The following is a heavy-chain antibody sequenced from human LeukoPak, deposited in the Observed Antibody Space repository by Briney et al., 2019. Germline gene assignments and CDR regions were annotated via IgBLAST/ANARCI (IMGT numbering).Heavy chain of an antibody. V-gene: IGHV1-24*01. CDR2: FDPAGGQF. CDR1: GFTLIELS. J-gene: IGHJ6*03. D-gene: IGHD2-2*01. Sequence: PEASVKVSCKDSGFTLIELSMHWVRQAPGKGLEWVGVFDPAGGQFIYGQSFRGRVILTEEPSTNTAFMEVTSMRPDDTAVYYCATGVICATTTCPGYRNFYFCMDLWGEGTAVTVSS. CDR3: ATGVICATTTCPGYRNFYFCMDL.